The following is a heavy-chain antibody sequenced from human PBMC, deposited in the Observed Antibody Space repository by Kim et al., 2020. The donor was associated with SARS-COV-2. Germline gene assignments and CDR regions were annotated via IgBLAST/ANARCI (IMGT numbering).Heavy chain of an antibody. CDR2: IYYSGST. Sequence: SETLSLTCTVSGGSISSSSYYWGWIRQPPGKGLEWIGSIYYSGSTYYNPSLKSRVTISVDTSKNQFSLKLSSVTAADTAVYYCARHSPYSYGLSQRFLRGAHAFDIWAKGQWSPSLQ. J-gene: IGHJ3*02. CDR1: GGSISSSSYY. D-gene: IGHD5-18*01. CDR3: ARHSPYSYGLSQRFLRGAHAFDI. V-gene: IGHV4-39*01.